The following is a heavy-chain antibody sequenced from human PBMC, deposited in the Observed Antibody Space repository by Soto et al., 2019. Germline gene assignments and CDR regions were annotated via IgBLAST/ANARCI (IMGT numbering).Heavy chain of an antibody. V-gene: IGHV4-34*01. CDR3: ARHHVCGRTIAGAAEF. CDR2: LNHSGDT. J-gene: IGHJ4*02. CDR1: GGSLSGYY. Sequence: QVQLQQWGAGLLKPSETLSLTCAVYGGSLSGYYLSWIRQPHGKALERIGELNHSGDTNYNPSLKSRVTISVDTSKNQLFLNLSSVTAADTAMYYCARHHVCGRTIAGAAEFWGQGTLVTVSS. D-gene: IGHD1-26*01.